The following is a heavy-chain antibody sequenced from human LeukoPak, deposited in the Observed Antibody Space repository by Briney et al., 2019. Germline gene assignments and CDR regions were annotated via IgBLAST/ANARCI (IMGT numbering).Heavy chain of an antibody. J-gene: IGHJ4*02. CDR3: ASLSSIAARPFDY. D-gene: IGHD6-6*01. V-gene: IGHV1-69*13. CDR1: GYIFTGYY. Sequence: SVKVSCKASGYIFTGYYIHWVRQAPGQGLEWMGGIIPIFGTANYAQKFQGRVTITADESTSTAYMELSSLRSEDTAVYYCASLSSIAARPFDYWGQGTLVTVSS. CDR2: IIPIFGTA.